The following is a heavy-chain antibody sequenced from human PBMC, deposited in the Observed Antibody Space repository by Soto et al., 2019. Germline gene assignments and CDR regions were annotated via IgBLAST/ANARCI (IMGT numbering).Heavy chain of an antibody. Sequence: GGSLRLSCAASGFTFSSYGMHWVRQAPGKGLEWVAVISYDGSNKYYADSVKGRFTISRDNSKNTLYLQMNGLRAEDTAVYYCAKASFRGSYLVWFDPWGQGTLVTVSS. J-gene: IGHJ5*02. D-gene: IGHD1-26*01. V-gene: IGHV3-30*18. CDR3: AKASFRGSYLVWFDP. CDR2: ISYDGSNK. CDR1: GFTFSSYG.